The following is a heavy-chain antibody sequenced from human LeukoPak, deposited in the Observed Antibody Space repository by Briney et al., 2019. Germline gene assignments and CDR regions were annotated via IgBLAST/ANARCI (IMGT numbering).Heavy chain of an antibody. V-gene: IGHV4-30-2*01. CDR3: ARVGMAVYYYGMDV. J-gene: IGHJ6*02. Sequence: SETLSLTCAVSGGSISSGGYSWSWIRQPPGKGLEWIGYIYHSGSTYYNPSLKSRVTISVDRSKNQFSLKLSSVTAADTAVYYCARVGMAVYYYGMDVCGQGTTVTVSS. CDR1: GGSISSGGYS. D-gene: IGHD2-8*01. CDR2: IYHSGST.